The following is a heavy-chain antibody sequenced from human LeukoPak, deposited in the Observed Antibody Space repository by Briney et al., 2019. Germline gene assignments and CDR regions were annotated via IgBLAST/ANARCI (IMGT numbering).Heavy chain of an antibody. CDR3: ARWRTGGSGTFKFDY. CDR2: IDHGDSDT. J-gene: IGHJ4*02. CDR1: GYSFTSYW. Sequence: SLKISYNGSGYSFTSYWIGWVRQMAGKGLEWMGIIDHGDSDTRYSPSFQRKVTIAADKSITTDYLQWSSPKASDTAIYYCARWRTGGSGTFKFDYWGQGTLVTVSS. D-gene: IGHD3-10*01. V-gene: IGHV5-51*01.